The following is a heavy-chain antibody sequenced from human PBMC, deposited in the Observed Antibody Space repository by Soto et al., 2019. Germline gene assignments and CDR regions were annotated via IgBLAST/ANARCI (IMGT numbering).Heavy chain of an antibody. V-gene: IGHV3-9*01. CDR3: AKDMRRSTDQIYFIFEF. Sequence: EVQLVESGGGLVQPGRSLRLSCAASGFSFDDYGMHWVRQAPGKGLEWVSGINWSSGRKGYADSVKGRFTVSRDNAKNSLYLQMNSLRPEDTALYYCAKDMRRSTDQIYFIFEFWGQGTLVAVSS. D-gene: IGHD3-9*01. CDR2: INWSSGRK. CDR1: GFSFDDYG. J-gene: IGHJ4*02.